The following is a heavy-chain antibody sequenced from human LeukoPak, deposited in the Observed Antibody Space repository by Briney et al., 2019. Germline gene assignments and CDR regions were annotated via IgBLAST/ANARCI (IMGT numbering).Heavy chain of an antibody. J-gene: IGHJ4*02. V-gene: IGHV4-59*01. Sequence: PSETLSLTCTVSGGSISSYYWSWIRQPPGKGLEWIGYIYNSGSTNYNPSLKSRVTISVDTSKNQFSLKLSSGTAADTAVYYCARGITLGSPWGQGTVVSVS. CDR3: ARGITLGSP. CDR2: IYNSGST. CDR1: GGSISSYY. D-gene: IGHD2-15*01.